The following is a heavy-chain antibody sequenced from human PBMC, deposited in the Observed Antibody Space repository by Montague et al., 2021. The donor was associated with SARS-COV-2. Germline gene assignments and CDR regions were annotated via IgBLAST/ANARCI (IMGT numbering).Heavy chain of an antibody. CDR3: ARGGGYYNYGLDV. CDR2: VHYSGRP. CDR1: GDSISSSSYN. J-gene: IGHJ6*02. V-gene: IGHV4-39*07. Sequence: SETLSLTCTVSGDSISSSSYNWGWIRQPPGKGLEWIGSVHYSGRPYYSPSLKSRVTISLDTSKNQFSLKVTSVTAADTAVYYCARGGGYYNYGLDVWGPGTTVTVSS. D-gene: IGHD3-22*01.